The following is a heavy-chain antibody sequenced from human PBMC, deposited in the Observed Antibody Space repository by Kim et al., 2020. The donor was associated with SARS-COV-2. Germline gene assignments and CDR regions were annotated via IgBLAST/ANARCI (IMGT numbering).Heavy chain of an antibody. CDR3: ARGGRGDYGSGRRYYYYGMDV. CDR1: GFTFSSYS. D-gene: IGHD3-10*01. Sequence: GGSLRLSCAASGFTFSSYSMNWVRQAPGKGLEWVSYISSSSSTIYYADSVKGRFTISRDNAKNSLYLQMNSLRDEDTAVYYCARGGRGDYGSGRRYYYYGMDVWGQGATVTVSS. J-gene: IGHJ6*02. CDR2: ISSSSSTI. V-gene: IGHV3-48*02.